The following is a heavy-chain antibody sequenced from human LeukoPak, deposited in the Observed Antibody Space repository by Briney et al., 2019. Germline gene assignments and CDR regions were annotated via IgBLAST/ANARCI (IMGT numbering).Heavy chain of an antibody. V-gene: IGHV1-2*02. CDR2: INPNSGGT. CDR1: GYTFTGYY. CDR3: ARVASLTSYYYYYMDV. D-gene: IGHD3-9*01. Sequence: GASVKVSCKASGYTFTGYYMHWVRQAPGQGLEWMGWINPNSGGTNYAQKFQGRVTMTRDTSISTAYMELSRLRSDDTAVYYCARVASLTSYYYYYMDVWGKGTTVTIS. J-gene: IGHJ6*03.